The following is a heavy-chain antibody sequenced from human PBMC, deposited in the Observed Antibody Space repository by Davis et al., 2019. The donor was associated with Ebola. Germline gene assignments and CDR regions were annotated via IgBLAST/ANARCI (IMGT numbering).Heavy chain of an antibody. J-gene: IGHJ6*02. D-gene: IGHD6-6*01. V-gene: IGHV3-9*01. CDR2: ISWNSGSI. CDR1: GFTFDDYA. CDR3: AKDISSSSRLYYYGMDV. Sequence: PGGSLRLSCAASGFTFDDYAMHWVRQAPGKGLEWVSGISWNSGSIGYADSVKGRFTISRDNAKNSLYLQMNSLRAEDTALYYCAKDISSSSRLYYYGMDVWGQGTMVTVSS.